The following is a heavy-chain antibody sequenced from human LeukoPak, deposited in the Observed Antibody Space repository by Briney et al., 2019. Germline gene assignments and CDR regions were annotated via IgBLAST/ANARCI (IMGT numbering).Heavy chain of an antibody. Sequence: PSETLSLTCTVSGDSISSYYWSWIRQPPGKGLEWIGYIYSSGSTKYNPSLKSRVTISVDTSKNQFSLKVSSVTAADTAVYYCARRIAARPRGYWFDPWGQGTLVTVSS. D-gene: IGHD6-6*01. J-gene: IGHJ5*02. CDR1: GDSISSYY. CDR3: ARRIAARPRGYWFDP. CDR2: IYSSGST. V-gene: IGHV4-59*12.